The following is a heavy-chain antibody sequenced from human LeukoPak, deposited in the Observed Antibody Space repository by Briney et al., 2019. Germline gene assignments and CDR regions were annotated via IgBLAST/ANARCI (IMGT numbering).Heavy chain of an antibody. CDR2: ISGSGGST. CDR3: AKMVHTEQWLVPFDY. D-gene: IGHD6-19*01. CDR1: GFTFSSYS. Sequence: AGGSLRLSCAASGFTFSSYSMNWVRQAPGKGLEWVSSISGSGGSTYYADSVKGRFTISRDNSKNTLYLQMNSLRAEDTAVYYCAKMVHTEQWLVPFDYWGQGTLVTVSS. V-gene: IGHV3-23*01. J-gene: IGHJ4*02.